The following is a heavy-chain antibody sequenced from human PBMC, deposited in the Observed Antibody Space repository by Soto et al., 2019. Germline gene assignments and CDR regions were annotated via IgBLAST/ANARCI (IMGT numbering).Heavy chain of an antibody. CDR3: ARDLGYYDSSGYFDY. V-gene: IGHV3-11*01. D-gene: IGHD3-22*01. CDR2: ISSSDTIR. Sequence: GGSLRLSCAASGFTFSDYYMSWIRQAPGKGLEWVSYISSSDTIRSYADSVKGRFTISRDNAKNSLYLQMNSLRAEDTAVYYCARDLGYYDSSGYFDYWGQGTLVTVSS. J-gene: IGHJ4*02. CDR1: GFTFSDYY.